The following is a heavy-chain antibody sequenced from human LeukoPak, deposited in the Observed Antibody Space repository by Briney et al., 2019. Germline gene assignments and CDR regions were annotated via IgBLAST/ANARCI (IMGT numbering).Heavy chain of an antibody. J-gene: IGHJ4*02. D-gene: IGHD6-6*01. CDR1: GFTFTNYA. V-gene: IGHV3-23*01. Sequence: GESLRLSCAGSGFTFTNYAMGWVRQAPGTGLEWVSTISGNGVNTHYADSVEGRFTISRDNSKNTLYLQMNSLRAEDTAVYYCARDSSSYYFDYWGQGTLVTVSS. CDR3: ARDSSSYYFDY. CDR2: ISGNGVNT.